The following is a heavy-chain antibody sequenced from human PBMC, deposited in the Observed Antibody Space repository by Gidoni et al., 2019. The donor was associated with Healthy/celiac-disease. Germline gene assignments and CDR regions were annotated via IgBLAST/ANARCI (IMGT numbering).Heavy chain of an antibody. D-gene: IGHD3-10*01. CDR1: GFTFEDYT. V-gene: IGHV3-43*01. J-gene: IGHJ6*02. Sequence: EVQLVESGGVVVQPGRSLRLSCAASGFTFEDYTMHGFRQAPGKGLELVSLIRCDGGSTDYADLVKGRFTISRENSKNSLYLQMNSLRTEDTALYYCAKDLTPDYYGSGSYFPYGMDVWGQGTTVTVSS. CDR3: AKDLTPDYYGSGSYFPYGMDV. CDR2: IRCDGGST.